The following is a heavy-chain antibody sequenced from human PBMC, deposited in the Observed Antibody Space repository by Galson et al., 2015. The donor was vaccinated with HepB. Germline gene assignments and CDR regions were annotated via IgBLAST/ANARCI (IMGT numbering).Heavy chain of an antibody. V-gene: IGHV1-69*13. CDR2: IIPVFGTT. Sequence: SVKVSCKASGGTSSRYAVSWVRQAPGQGLEWMGGIIPVFGTTIYAQTFRGRLAITADGSTNTVYMELSGLRSEDTANYFCGRERNSWSHNYYYYYAIDVWGQGTTVTVSS. D-gene: IGHD4-11*01. CDR3: GRERNSWSHNYYYYYAIDV. CDR1: GGTSSRYA. J-gene: IGHJ6*02.